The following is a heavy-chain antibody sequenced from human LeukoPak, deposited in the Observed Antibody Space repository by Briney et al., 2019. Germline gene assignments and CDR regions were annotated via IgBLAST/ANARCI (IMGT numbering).Heavy chain of an antibody. CDR3: AADGEYAFLV. J-gene: IGHJ3*01. CDR1: GLNFHNTW. D-gene: IGHD2/OR15-2a*01. CDR2: IINDGITT. Sequence: PGGSLRLSCAASGLNFHNTWMHWLRHAPGEGLVWVSRIINDGITTTYPDSVKSRFTISRDNAKKPLYLQMNSLRADDTAVYYCAADGEYAFLVWGQGTMVSVSS. V-gene: IGHV3-74*01.